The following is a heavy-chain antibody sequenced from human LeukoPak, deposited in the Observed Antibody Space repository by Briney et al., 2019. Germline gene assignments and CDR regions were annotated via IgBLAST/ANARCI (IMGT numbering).Heavy chain of an antibody. J-gene: IGHJ4*02. CDR3: ARDVSFDY. CDR2: ISSGGTT. V-gene: IGHV3-66*01. CDR1: GFTVSSYY. Sequence: PGGSLRLSCAASGFTVSSYYMSWVRQAPGKGLEWVSVISSGGTTYYADSVKGRFTISRDNSKNTVYLQMNSLRAEDTAVYYCARDVSFDYWGQGTLVTVSS.